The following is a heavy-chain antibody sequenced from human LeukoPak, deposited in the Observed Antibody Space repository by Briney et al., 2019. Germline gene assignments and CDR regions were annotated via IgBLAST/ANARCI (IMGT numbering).Heavy chain of an antibody. D-gene: IGHD2-2*01. V-gene: IGHV3-30*03. CDR1: GFTFSSYG. CDR3: ARGLPPVTRVH. CDR2: ISYDGSNK. Sequence: GGSLRLSCAASGFTFSSYGMHWVRQAPGKGLEWVAVISYDGSNKYYADSVKGRFTISRDNSKNTLYLQMNSLRAEDTAVYYCARGLPPVTRVHWGQGTLVTVSS. J-gene: IGHJ4*02.